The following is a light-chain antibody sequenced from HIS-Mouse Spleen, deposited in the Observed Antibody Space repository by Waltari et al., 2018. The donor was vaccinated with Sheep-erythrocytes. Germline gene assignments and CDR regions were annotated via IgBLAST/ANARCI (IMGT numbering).Light chain of an antibody. CDR1: QSIISY. Sequence: DIQMTQSPSSLSASVGDRVTITCRASQSIISYLNWYQQKPGKAPNRLIYAASSLQSGVPSRFSGSGAGTDFTLTISSLQPEDFATYYCQQSYSTPYTFGQGTKLEIK. CDR2: AAS. V-gene: IGKV1-39*01. J-gene: IGKJ2*01. CDR3: QQSYSTPYT.